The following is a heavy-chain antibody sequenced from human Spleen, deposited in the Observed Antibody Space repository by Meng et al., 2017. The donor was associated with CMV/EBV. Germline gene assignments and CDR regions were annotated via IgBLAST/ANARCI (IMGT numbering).Heavy chain of an antibody. V-gene: IGHV1-18*01. Sequence: QCQLVESGPDGKKPGDSVKFSCKDSGYTFTSYGIRWVRQAPGQGLEWMGWISAYNGNTNYAQTLQGRVTMTTDTSTSTAYMELRSLRSDDTAVYYCARGRSSWYPMWGSYFDYWGQGTLVTVSS. CDR3: ARGRSSWYPMWGSYFDY. J-gene: IGHJ4*02. CDR2: ISAYNGNT. D-gene: IGHD6-13*01. CDR1: GYTFTSYG.